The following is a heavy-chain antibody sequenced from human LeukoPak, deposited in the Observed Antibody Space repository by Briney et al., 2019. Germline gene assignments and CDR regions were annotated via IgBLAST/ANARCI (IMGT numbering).Heavy chain of an antibody. D-gene: IGHD2-2*02. CDR2: IYSGGSA. CDR1: GFTVSSNY. CDR3: ARVGYCSSTSCYMSGYFQH. J-gene: IGHJ1*01. Sequence: GGSLRLSCAASGFTVSSNYMSWVRRAPRKGLEWVSVIYSGGSAYYADSVKGRFTISKDNSKNTLYLQMNSLRAEDTAVYYCARVGYCSSTSCYMSGYFQHWGQGTLVTVSS. V-gene: IGHV3-53*01.